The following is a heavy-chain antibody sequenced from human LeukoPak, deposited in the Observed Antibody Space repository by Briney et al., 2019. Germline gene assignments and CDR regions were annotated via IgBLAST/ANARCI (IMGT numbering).Heavy chain of an antibody. V-gene: IGHV3-48*03. Sequence: GSLRLSWATSGFTFNNYEMNWARQAPGEGPEWLSYIYTTGSPIYYADSVKGRFSISRDTAKNSLYLQMNSLRAEDTGVYYCARGGSSRPLALWGQGTLVTVSS. CDR2: IYTTGSPI. CDR1: GFTFNNYE. CDR3: ARGGSSRPLAL. J-gene: IGHJ4*02. D-gene: IGHD1-1*01.